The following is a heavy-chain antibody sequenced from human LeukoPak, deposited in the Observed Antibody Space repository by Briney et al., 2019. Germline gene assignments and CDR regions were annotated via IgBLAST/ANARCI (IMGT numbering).Heavy chain of an antibody. V-gene: IGHV4-59*01. CDR1: GGSISSYY. J-gene: IGHJ5*02. D-gene: IGHD3-10*01. CDR2: IYYSGST. CDR3: ARGNLWFGELLFWFDP. Sequence: SETLSLTCTVSGGSISSYYWSWLRQPPGKGLEWIGYIYYSGSTNYNPSLKSRVTISVDTSKNRFSLKLSSVTAADTAVYYCARGNLWFGELLFWFDPWGQGTLVTVSS.